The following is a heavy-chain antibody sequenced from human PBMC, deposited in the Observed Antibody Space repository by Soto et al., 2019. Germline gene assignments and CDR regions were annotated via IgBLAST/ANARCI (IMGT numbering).Heavy chain of an antibody. D-gene: IGHD4-17*01. CDR2: ISYSGST. V-gene: IGHV4-30-4*01. CDR3: ARSDYGDRYYFDY. Sequence: SETLCLTCTVSGGSISSGDYYWSWIRQPPGRGLEWIGYISYSGSTYYKASLKSRLIISVDTSKNQFSLKLSSVTAADTAVYYCARSDYGDRYYFDYWGQGTLVTVSS. CDR1: GGSISSGDYY. J-gene: IGHJ4*02.